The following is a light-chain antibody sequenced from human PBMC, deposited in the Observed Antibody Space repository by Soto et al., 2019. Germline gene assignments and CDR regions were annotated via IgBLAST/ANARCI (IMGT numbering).Light chain of an antibody. CDR1: QSVLHSSNNKNY. CDR2: WAS. CDR3: QQYYTTPRT. Sequence: DIVMTQSPDSLAVSLGEGATINCKSSQSVLHSSNNKNYFAWFQQKPGQPPKLLIYWASTRESGVPDRFSGSGSGTDFTLTISSLQAEDVAVYYCQQYYTTPRTFGQGTRVEI. V-gene: IGKV4-1*01. J-gene: IGKJ1*01.